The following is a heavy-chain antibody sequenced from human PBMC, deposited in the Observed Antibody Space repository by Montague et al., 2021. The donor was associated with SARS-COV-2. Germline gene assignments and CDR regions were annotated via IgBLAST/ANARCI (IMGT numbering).Heavy chain of an antibody. CDR3: ARGLPVTTLFYYFGMDV. V-gene: IGHV4-34*01. J-gene: IGHJ6*02. Sequence: SETLSLTCAVYGGSFSGNYWSWIRQPPGKGLEWIGEINHYGGTXXXPSXXXRVTMSVDTSKNQFSLKLSSVTAADTAVYYCARGLPVTTLFYYFGMDVWGQGTTVTVSS. CDR1: GGSFSGNY. D-gene: IGHD4-11*01. CDR2: INHYGGT.